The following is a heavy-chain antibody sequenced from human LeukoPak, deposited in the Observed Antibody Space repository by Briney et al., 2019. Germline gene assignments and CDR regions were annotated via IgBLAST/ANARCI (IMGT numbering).Heavy chain of an antibody. CDR2: INPSGGST. V-gene: IGHV1-46*01. J-gene: IGHJ4*02. D-gene: IGHD5-24*01. CDR1: GYTFTSYY. CDR3: ATQGSRDGYNAAFVDY. Sequence: ASVKVSCKASGYTFTSYYMHWVRQAPGQGLEWMGIINPSGGSTSYAQKFQGRVTMTWDTSTSTVYMELSSLRSEDTAVYYCATQGSRDGYNAAFVDYWGQGTLVTVSS.